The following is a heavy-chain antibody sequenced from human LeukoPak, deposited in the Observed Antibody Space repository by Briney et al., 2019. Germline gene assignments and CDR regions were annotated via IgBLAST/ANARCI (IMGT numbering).Heavy chain of an antibody. CDR2: IYHSGST. D-gene: IGHD6-19*01. CDR1: GGSISSSNW. J-gene: IGHJ4*02. V-gene: IGHV4-4*02. CDR3: AREGIAVAGTKYYFDY. Sequence: SETLSLTCAVSGGSISSSNWWSWVRPPPGKGLEWIGEIYHSGSTNYNPSLKSRVTISVDTSKNQFSLKLSSVTAADTAVYYCAREGIAVAGTKYYFDYWGQGTLVTVSS.